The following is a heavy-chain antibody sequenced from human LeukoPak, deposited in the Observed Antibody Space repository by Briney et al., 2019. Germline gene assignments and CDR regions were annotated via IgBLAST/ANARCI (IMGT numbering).Heavy chain of an antibody. CDR3: ASSILAASDY. CDR2: INSDGSST. Sequence: GGSLRLSCAASGFTFRSYRMHWVRQAPGKGLVWVSRINSDGSSTNYADSVKGRFTISRDNAKNTLYLQMNSLRAEDTAVYYCASSILAASDYWGQGTLVTVSS. J-gene: IGHJ4*02. CDR1: GFTFRSYR. V-gene: IGHV3-74*01. D-gene: IGHD3-9*01.